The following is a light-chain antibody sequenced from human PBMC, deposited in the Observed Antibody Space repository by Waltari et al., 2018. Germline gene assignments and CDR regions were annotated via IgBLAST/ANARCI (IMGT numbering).Light chain of an antibody. CDR1: QSVTSN. CDR2: DAS. CDR3: QQYNNLQT. V-gene: IGKV3D-15*01. Sequence: IVMTQSPAALSVSPGERATLSCRASQSVTSNLAWYQTKRGHSPRLLIYDASIRATGIPARFSGRGSGTEFTLTISSLQSEDFAVYYCQQYNNLQTFGQGTKLELK. J-gene: IGKJ2*01.